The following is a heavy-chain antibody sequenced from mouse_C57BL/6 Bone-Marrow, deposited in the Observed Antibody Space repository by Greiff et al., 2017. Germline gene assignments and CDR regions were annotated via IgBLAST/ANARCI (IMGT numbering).Heavy chain of an antibody. Sequence: QVQLKESGPGILQSSQTLSLTCSFSGFSLSTSGMGVSWIRQPSGKGLEWLAHIYWDDDKRYNPSLKSRPSISKDTSRNQVFLKITSVDTADTATYYCARRERWLLSCAYWGQGTLVTVSA. V-gene: IGHV8-12*01. CDR1: GFSLSTSGMG. CDR2: IYWDDDK. CDR3: ARRERWLLSCAY. J-gene: IGHJ3*01. D-gene: IGHD2-3*01.